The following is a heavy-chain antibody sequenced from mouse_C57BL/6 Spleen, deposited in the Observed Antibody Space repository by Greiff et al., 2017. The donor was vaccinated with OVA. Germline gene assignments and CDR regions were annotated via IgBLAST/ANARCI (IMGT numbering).Heavy chain of an antibody. J-gene: IGHJ1*03. CDR1: GFTFSDYY. D-gene: IGHD2-4*01. V-gene: IGHV5-12*01. CDR3: ARGDYDYDWYFDV. CDR2: ISNGGGST. Sequence: EVKLVESGGGLVQPGGSLKLSCAASGFTFSDYYMYWVRQTPEKRLEWVAYISNGGGSTYYPDTVKGRFTISRDNAKNTLYLQMSRLKSEDTAMYYCARGDYDYDWYFDVWGTGTTVTVSS.